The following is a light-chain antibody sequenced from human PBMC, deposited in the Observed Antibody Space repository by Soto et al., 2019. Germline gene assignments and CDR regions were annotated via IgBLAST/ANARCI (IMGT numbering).Light chain of an antibody. CDR3: QQYGTSPRT. J-gene: IGKJ1*01. Sequence: EIMMTQSPATRSVSGGGRDTLSCMASQSVSSNLAWYQQKPGQAPRLLIYGASIRATGIPDRFSGSGSGTDFTLTISSLEPEDFAVYYCQQYGTSPRTFGQGTKVDI. CDR1: QSVSSN. CDR2: GAS. V-gene: IGKV3-20*01.